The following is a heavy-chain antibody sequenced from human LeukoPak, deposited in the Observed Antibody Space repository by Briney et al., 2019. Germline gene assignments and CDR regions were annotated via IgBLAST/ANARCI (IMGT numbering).Heavy chain of an antibody. CDR1: GFTFSSYS. Sequence: GGSLRLSCAASGFTFSSYSMVWVRQAPGKGLEWVSSIKGRFTISRDNARTSLYLQMNSLRAEDTAVYYCARDKAQDSVYYGMDVWGQGTTVTVSS. CDR3: ARDKAQDSVYYGMDV. J-gene: IGHJ6*02. D-gene: IGHD6-6*01. CDR2: I. V-gene: IGHV3-21*06.